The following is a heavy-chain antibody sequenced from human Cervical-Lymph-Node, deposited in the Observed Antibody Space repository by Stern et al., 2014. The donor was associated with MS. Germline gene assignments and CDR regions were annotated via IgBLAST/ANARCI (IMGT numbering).Heavy chain of an antibody. V-gene: IGHV7-4-1*02. Sequence: QLVQSGSELKKPGASVKVSCKASGYTFTSYAMHWVRQAPGQGLEWMGWINTNTGNPTYAQGFTGRFVFSLDTSVSTAYLQISSLKAEDTAVYYCTPGIAVAGMTQFDYWGQGTLVTVSS. CDR3: TPGIAVAGMTQFDY. CDR1: GYTFTSYA. D-gene: IGHD6-19*01. J-gene: IGHJ4*02. CDR2: INTNTGNP.